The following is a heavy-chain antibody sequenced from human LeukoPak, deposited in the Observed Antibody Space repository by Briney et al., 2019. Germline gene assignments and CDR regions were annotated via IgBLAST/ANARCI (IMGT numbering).Heavy chain of an antibody. D-gene: IGHD6-13*01. Sequence: SSETLSLTCTVSGGSINNYYWSWVRQPAGKGLEWIGRIYPSGSTNDNPALKSRVTMSVDTSKNQFSLKLTSVSAADTAVYYCAREEITAAGRSLDYWGQGTLVTVSS. J-gene: IGHJ4*02. CDR2: IYPSGST. V-gene: IGHV4-4*07. CDR1: GGSINNYY. CDR3: AREEITAAGRSLDY.